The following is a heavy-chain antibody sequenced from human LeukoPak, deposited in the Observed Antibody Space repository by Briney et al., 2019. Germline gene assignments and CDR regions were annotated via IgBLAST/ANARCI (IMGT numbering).Heavy chain of an antibody. CDR1: GGSISTYY. CDR3: ARLLDPLGYCAGGSCYLDS. J-gene: IGHJ4*02. D-gene: IGHD2-8*02. V-gene: IGHV4-59*08. Sequence: SETLSLTCTVSGGSISTYYWSWIRQPPGKGLEWIGYIYCKGSTNYNPSLKSRVTISVDTSKNQFSLKLSSVTAADTAVYYCARLLDPLGYCAGGSCYLDSWGQGTLVTASS. CDR2: IYCKGST.